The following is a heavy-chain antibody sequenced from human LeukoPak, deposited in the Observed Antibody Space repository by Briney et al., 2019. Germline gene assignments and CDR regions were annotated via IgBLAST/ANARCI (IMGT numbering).Heavy chain of an antibody. V-gene: IGHV3-7*01. CDR2: IKQDGSEK. CDR1: GFTFSSYW. D-gene: IGHD6-13*01. J-gene: IGHJ6*03. Sequence: PGGSLRLSCAASGFTFSSYWMSWVRQAPGKGLEWVANIKQDGSEKYYVDSVKGRFTISRDNAKNSLYLQMNSLRAEDTAVYYYASIAAALSYYYYYYMDVWGKGTTVTVSS. CDR3: ASIAAALSYYYYYYMDV.